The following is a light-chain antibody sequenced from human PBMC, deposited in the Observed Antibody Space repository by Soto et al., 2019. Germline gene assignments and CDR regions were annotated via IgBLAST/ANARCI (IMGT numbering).Light chain of an antibody. Sequence: QSVLTQPPSASESPGQSVTISCTGTSSDVGGYNYVSWYQQHPGKAPKLMIYEVSKRPSGVPDRFSGSKSGNTASLTVSGLQAEDEADYYCSSYAGSNNWVFGGGTELTVL. V-gene: IGLV2-8*01. CDR2: EVS. CDR3: SSYAGSNNWV. J-gene: IGLJ3*02. CDR1: SSDVGGYNY.